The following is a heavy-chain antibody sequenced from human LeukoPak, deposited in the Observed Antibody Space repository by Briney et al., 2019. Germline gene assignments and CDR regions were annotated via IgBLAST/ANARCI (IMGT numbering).Heavy chain of an antibody. Sequence: PSETLSLTCTVSGGSISSYYWSWIRQPPGKGLEWIGYIYYSGSTKYNPSLKSRGTISGDTSKNQFSLKLSSVTAADTAVYYCATATLYCSGGSCYPNYFDYWGQGTLVTVSS. V-gene: IGHV4-59*01. CDR1: GGSISSYY. J-gene: IGHJ4*02. CDR2: IYYSGST. CDR3: ATATLYCSGGSCYPNYFDY. D-gene: IGHD2-15*01.